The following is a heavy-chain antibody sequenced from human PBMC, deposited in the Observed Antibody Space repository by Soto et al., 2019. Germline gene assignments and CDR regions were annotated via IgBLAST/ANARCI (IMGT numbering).Heavy chain of an antibody. V-gene: IGHV3-33*01. CDR2: IWYDGSNK. CDR1: GFTFSSYG. CDR3: AREKRGEGKCYYYYYYMDV. Sequence: QVQLVESGGGVVQPGRSLRLSCAASGFTFSSYGMHWVRQAPGKGLEGVAGIWYDGSNKYYADSVKGRFTISRYNSKKTLYLQMNSLRAEYTAVYYCAREKRGEGKCYYYYYYMDVWGKGTTVTVSS. J-gene: IGHJ6*03. D-gene: IGHD3-10*01.